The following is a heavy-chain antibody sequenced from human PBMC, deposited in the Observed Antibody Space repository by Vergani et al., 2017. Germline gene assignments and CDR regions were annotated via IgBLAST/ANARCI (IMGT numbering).Heavy chain of an antibody. Sequence: QVQLVQSGAEVKKPGSSVKVSCKASGGTFSSYAISWVRQAPGQGLEWMGRIIPILGIANYAQKFQGRVTITADKSTSTAYMELSSQRSEDTAVYYCARQDYYYNYMDVWGKGTTVTVSS. CDR2: IIPILGIA. CDR1: GGTFSSYA. V-gene: IGHV1-69*04. J-gene: IGHJ6*03. CDR3: ARQDYYYNYMDV.